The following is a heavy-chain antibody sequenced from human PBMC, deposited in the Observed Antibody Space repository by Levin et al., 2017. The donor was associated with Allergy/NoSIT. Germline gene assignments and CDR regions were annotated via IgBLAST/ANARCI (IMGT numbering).Heavy chain of an antibody. J-gene: IGHJ3*01. CDR2: IWYDGSNK. V-gene: IGHV3-33*01. CDR3: ARHSADTFIGYTHAFDV. D-gene: IGHD3-9*01. Sequence: GESLKISCAASGFTFSTYGMHWVRQAPGKGLEWVAVIWYDGSNKYYVDSVKGRFTISRDNSKNTVYLQMNSLRAEDTALYHCARHSADTFIGYTHAFDVWGEGTMVTVSS. CDR1: GFTFSTYG.